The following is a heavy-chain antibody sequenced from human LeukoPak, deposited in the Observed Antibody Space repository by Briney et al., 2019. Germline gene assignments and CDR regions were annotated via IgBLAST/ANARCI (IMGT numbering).Heavy chain of an antibody. CDR2: ISSSSSYI. Sequence: GGSLRLSCAASGFTLSSYSMNWVRQAPGKGLEWVSSISSSSSYIYYADSVKGRFTISRDNAKNSLYLQMNSLRAEDTAVYYCAREKYDFWSGHEFDYWGQGTLVTVSS. V-gene: IGHV3-21*01. J-gene: IGHJ4*02. CDR3: AREKYDFWSGHEFDY. D-gene: IGHD3-3*01. CDR1: GFTLSSYS.